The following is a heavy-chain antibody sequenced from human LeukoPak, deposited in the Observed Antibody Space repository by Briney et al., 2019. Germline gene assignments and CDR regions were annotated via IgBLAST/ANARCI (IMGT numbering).Heavy chain of an antibody. CDR1: GFTFSRYS. CDR2: ISSSSSTI. V-gene: IGHV3-48*02. Sequence: GGSLRLSCAASGFTFSRYSMNWVRQAPGRGLEWVSYISSSSSTIYYADSVKGRFTISRDNAKNSLYLQMNSLRDEDTAVYYCARDTDYGSGSYRDAFDIWGQGTMVTVSS. J-gene: IGHJ3*02. CDR3: ARDTDYGSGSYRDAFDI. D-gene: IGHD3-10*01.